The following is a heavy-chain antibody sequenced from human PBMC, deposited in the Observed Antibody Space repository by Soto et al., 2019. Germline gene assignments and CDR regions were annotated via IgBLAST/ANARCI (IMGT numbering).Heavy chain of an antibody. J-gene: IGHJ6*02. V-gene: IGHV3-23*01. D-gene: IGHD3-3*01. CDR3: AKNGDFWSWGMDV. CDR1: GFTFSTYA. Sequence: GSLRLSCAASGFTFSTYAMTWVRQAPGKGLEWVSIISSSGDATYYLDSVKGRFTISRDNSRNTLHLQMNSPRAEDAAVYFCAKNGDFWSWGMDVWGQGTTVTVSS. CDR2: ISSSGDAT.